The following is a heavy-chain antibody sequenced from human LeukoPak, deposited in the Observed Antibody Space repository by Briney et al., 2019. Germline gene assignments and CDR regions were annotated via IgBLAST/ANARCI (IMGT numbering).Heavy chain of an antibody. D-gene: IGHD6-19*01. V-gene: IGHV3-23*01. CDR3: ARVSAPGTSGWYFGY. CDR2: ISYSGDTT. J-gene: IGHJ4*02. CDR1: GFTFSSYA. Sequence: GGSLRLSCAASGFTFSSYAMSWVRQAPGKGLEWVSSISYSGDTTDYADSVKGRLIISRDNSKNTLGLQMNSLRDEDTAMYYCARVSAPGTSGWYFGYWGQGTLVTVSS.